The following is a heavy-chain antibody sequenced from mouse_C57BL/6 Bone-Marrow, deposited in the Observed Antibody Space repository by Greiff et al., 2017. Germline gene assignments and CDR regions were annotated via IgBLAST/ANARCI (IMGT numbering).Heavy chain of an antibody. D-gene: IGHD1-1*01. V-gene: IGHV3-6*01. Sequence: EVKLQESGPGLVKPSQSLSLTCSVTGYSITSGYYWNWLRQFPGNKLEWMGYISYDGSNNYNPSLKNRISITRDTSKNQFFLKLNSVTTEDTATYDCARDLDYYGSSYGFAYWGQGTLGTVSA. CDR1: GYSITSGYY. CDR3: ARDLDYYGSSYGFAY. J-gene: IGHJ3*01. CDR2: ISYDGSN.